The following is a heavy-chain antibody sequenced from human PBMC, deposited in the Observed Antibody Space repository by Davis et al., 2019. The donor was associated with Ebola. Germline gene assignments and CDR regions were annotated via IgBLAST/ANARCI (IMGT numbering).Heavy chain of an antibody. D-gene: IGHD2-15*01. J-gene: IGHJ6*04. Sequence: ASVKVSCKASGYTFTSYYMHWVRQAPGQGLEWMGIINPSGGSTSYAQKFQGRVTMTRDTSTSTVYMELSSLRSEDTAVYYCAREIVVVVAATGYYYYGMDVWGKGTTVTVSS. V-gene: IGHV1-46*01. CDR1: GYTFTSYY. CDR2: INPSGGST. CDR3: AREIVVVVAATGYYYYGMDV.